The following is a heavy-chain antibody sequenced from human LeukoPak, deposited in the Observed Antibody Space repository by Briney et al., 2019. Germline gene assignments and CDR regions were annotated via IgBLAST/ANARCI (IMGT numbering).Heavy chain of an antibody. D-gene: IGHD3-22*01. CDR2: ISSSSSYT. Sequence: GGSLRLSCAASGFTFSDYYMSWIRQAPGKGLEWVSYISSSSSYTNYADSVKGRFTISRDNAKNSLYLQMNSLRAEDTAVYYCARFGSNYYPFDYWGQGTLVTVSS. CDR3: ARFGSNYYPFDY. J-gene: IGHJ4*02. V-gene: IGHV3-11*03. CDR1: GFTFSDYY.